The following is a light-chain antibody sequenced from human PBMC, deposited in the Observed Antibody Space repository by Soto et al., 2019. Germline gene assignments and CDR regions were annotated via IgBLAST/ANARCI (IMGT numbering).Light chain of an antibody. CDR2: DGS. CDR1: QSVRSSY. J-gene: IGKJ4*01. CDR3: QQYDNSAPLS. V-gene: IGKV3D-20*01. Sequence: EIVLTQSPATLSLSPGDRATISCGASQSVRSSYVAWYQQKAGLAPRLLIYDGSSRASGFPDRFSGSGSGTDFTLTIGRLEPEDFALYYCQQYDNSAPLSFGGGTKV.